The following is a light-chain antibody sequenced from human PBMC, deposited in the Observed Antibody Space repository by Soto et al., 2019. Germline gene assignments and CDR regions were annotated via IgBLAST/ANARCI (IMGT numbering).Light chain of an antibody. CDR3: QQSYSSPQIT. Sequence: DLQMTQSPSSLSASVGDRVTITCRASQSISSYLNWYQQKPGKAPKLLIHAASSLQSGVPSRFSGSGSGTDFTLTISSLQPEDFATYYCQQSYSSPQITVGQGTRLEIK. V-gene: IGKV1-39*01. CDR1: QSISSY. J-gene: IGKJ5*01. CDR2: AAS.